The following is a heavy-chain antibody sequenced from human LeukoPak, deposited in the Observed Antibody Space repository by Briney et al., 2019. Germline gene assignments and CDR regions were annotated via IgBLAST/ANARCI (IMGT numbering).Heavy chain of an antibody. Sequence: GGSLRLSCGASGFTFSIYAMSWVRQAPGKVLEWVSTISGSGGSTYYADSVKGRFTISRDNSKNTLYLQMKSLRAEDTAVYYCAKESTVTPGNVNWFDSWGQGTLVTVSS. D-gene: IGHD4-17*01. CDR3: AKESTVTPGNVNWFDS. CDR1: GFTFSIYA. CDR2: ISGSGGST. V-gene: IGHV3-23*01. J-gene: IGHJ5*01.